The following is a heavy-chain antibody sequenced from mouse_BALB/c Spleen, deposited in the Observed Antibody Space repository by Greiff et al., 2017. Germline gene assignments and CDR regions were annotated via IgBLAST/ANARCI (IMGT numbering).Heavy chain of an antibody. CDR1: GFTFSSYA. CDR3: ARSYYDYYFDY. CDR2: ISSGGST. D-gene: IGHD2-4*01. J-gene: IGHJ2*01. Sequence: EVQLVESGGGLVKPGGSLKLSCAASGFTFSSYAMSWVRQTPEKRLEWVASISSGGSTYYPDSVKGRFTISRDNARNILYLQMSSLRSEDTAMYYCARSYYDYYFDYWGQGTTLTVSS. V-gene: IGHV5-6-5*01.